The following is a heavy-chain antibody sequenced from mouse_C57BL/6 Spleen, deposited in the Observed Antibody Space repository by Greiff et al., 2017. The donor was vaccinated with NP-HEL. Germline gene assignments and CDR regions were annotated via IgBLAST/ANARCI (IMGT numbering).Heavy chain of an antibody. CDR3: ARSAMVTTYFDY. V-gene: IGHV1-69*01. CDR1: GYTFTSYW. CDR2: IDPSDSYT. J-gene: IGHJ2*01. D-gene: IGHD2-2*01. Sequence: VQLQQPGAELVMPGASVKLSCKASGYTFTSYWMHWVKQRPGQGLEWIGEIDPSDSYTNYNQKFKGKSTLTVDKSSSTAYMQLSSLTSEDSAVYYCARSAMVTTYFDYWGQGTTLTVSS.